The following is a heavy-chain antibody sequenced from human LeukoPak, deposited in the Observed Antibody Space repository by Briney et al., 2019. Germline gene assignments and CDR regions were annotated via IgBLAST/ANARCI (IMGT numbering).Heavy chain of an antibody. V-gene: IGHV3-30*05. CDR2: ISYDGTTK. CDR1: GFTFRTYG. Sequence: PGRSLRLSCGVSGFTFRTYGMHWVRQAPGKGLEWVSIISYDGTTKDYTDSVKGRFTISRDNSKNTLYLQMNSLRAEDTAVYYCARQRYYDFWSGYLGDAFDIWGQGTMVTVSS. D-gene: IGHD3-3*01. J-gene: IGHJ3*02. CDR3: ARQRYYDFWSGYLGDAFDI.